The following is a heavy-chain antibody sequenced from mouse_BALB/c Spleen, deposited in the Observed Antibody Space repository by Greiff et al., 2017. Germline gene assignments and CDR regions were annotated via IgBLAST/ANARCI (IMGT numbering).Heavy chain of an antibody. V-gene: IGHV5-4*02. J-gene: IGHJ4*01. CDR3: ARDPYYYGYAMDY. CDR1: GFTFSDYY. Sequence: EVHLVESGGGLVKPGGSLKLSCAASGFTFSDYYMYWVRQTPEKRLEWVATISDGGSYTYYPDSVKGRFTISRDNAKNNLYLQMSSLKSEDTAMYYCARDPYYYGYAMDYWGQGTSVTVSS. D-gene: IGHD1-1*01. CDR2: ISDGGSYT.